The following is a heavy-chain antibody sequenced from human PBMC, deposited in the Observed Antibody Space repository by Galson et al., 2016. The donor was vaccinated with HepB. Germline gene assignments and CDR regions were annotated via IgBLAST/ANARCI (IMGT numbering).Heavy chain of an antibody. J-gene: IGHJ5*02. CDR2: LNPTGGTT. D-gene: IGHD4-17*01. CDR3: VRGGDYVLWSKANWFDP. CDR1: GYAFNGFY. Sequence: SVKVSCKASGYAFNGFYIHWVRQAPGQGFEWMGRLNPTGGTTIYAQKFQGRVTMTRDMSTRTVFMELGSLASEDTALYYCVRGGDYVLWSKANWFDPWGPGTLGTVSS. V-gene: IGHV1-46*02.